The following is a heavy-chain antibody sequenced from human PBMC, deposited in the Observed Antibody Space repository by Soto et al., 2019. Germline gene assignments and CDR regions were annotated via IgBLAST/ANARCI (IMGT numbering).Heavy chain of an antibody. CDR2: INHSGST. Sequence: SETLSLTCAVYGGSFSGYYWSWIRQPPGKGLEWIGEINHSGSTNYNPSLKSRVTISVDTSKNQFSLKLSSVTAADTAVYYCASLYSYDPGFDYWGKGTLVTVSS. CDR1: GGSFSGYY. V-gene: IGHV4-34*01. J-gene: IGHJ4*02. D-gene: IGHD5-18*01. CDR3: ASLYSYDPGFDY.